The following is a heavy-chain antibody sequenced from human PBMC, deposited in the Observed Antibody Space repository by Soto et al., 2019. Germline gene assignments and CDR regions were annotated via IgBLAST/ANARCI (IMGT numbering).Heavy chain of an antibody. D-gene: IGHD2-21*02. V-gene: IGHV4-31*11. CDR3: ACLAYCGGDSYRRYFDY. Sequence: SETLSLTCAVSGGSISSGGYSWSWIRQHPGKGLEWIGYIYYSGSTYYNPSLKSRVTISVDTSKNQFSLKLSSVTAADTAVYYCACLAYCGGDSYRRYFDYWGQGTLVTVSS. CDR1: GGSISSGGYS. CDR2: IYYSGST. J-gene: IGHJ4*02.